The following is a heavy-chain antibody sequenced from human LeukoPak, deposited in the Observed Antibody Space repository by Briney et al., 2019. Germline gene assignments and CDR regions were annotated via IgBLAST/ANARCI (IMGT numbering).Heavy chain of an antibody. CDR1: GFTFINAW. Sequence: GSLRLSCAASGFTFINAWMAWVRQAPGKGLEWVGRIKAKAHGGTIEYAAPVKGRFTISRDDSKNTLYLQMNSLKTEDTAVYYCAKGRGIRVWDPWDNWGQGTLITVSS. V-gene: IGHV3-15*01. CDR2: IKAKAHGGTI. CDR3: AKGRGIRVWDPWDN. J-gene: IGHJ4*02. D-gene: IGHD3-16*01.